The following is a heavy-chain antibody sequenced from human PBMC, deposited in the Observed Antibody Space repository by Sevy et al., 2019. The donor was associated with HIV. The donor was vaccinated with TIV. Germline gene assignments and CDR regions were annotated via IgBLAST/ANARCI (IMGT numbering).Heavy chain of an antibody. Sequence: GGSLRLSCAASGFTFTDYYMSWIRQAPGKGLEWLSYISSSGDTIQYADSVKGRFTISRDNAKNSLSLQMNSLRAEDTAVYYCAKSAPYSSGWYVYDYWGQGTLVTVSS. CDR1: GFTFTDYY. D-gene: IGHD6-19*01. CDR3: AKSAPYSSGWYVYDY. J-gene: IGHJ4*02. V-gene: IGHV3-11*01. CDR2: ISSSGDTI.